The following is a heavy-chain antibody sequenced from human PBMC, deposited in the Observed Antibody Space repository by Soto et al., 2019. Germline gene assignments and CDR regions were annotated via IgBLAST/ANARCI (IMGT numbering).Heavy chain of an antibody. CDR3: ASGGSGTYHV. CDR1: DDSITGGGYF. J-gene: IGHJ4*02. D-gene: IGHD3-10*01. V-gene: IGHV4-31*02. Sequence: QVQLQESGPGLVKPSQTLTLTCTVSDDSITGGGYFWTWIRQLPGKGLEWLGSTYYRGNTFYNPSLTSRGPMALDPSPRRACLRVTSLNAADTASYFCASGGSGTYHVWGQGTLVIVSS. CDR2: TYYRGNT.